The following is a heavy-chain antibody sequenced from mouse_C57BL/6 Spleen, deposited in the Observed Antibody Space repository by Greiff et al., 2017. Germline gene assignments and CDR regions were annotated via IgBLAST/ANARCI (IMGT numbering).Heavy chain of an antibody. Sequence: VQLKQPGAELVRPGSSVKLSCKASGYTFTSYWMHWVKQRPIQGLEWIGNIDPSDSETHYNQKFKDKATLTVDKSSSTAYMQLSSLTSEDSAVYYCAREKKKSYDDGGFAYWGQGTLVTVSA. J-gene: IGHJ3*01. CDR1: GYTFTSYW. CDR3: AREKKKSYDDGGFAY. V-gene: IGHV1-52*01. D-gene: IGHD2-3*01. CDR2: IDPSDSET.